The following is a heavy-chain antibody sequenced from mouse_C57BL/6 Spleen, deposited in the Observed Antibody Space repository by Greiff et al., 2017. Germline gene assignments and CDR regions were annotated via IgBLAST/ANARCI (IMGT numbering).Heavy chain of an antibody. D-gene: IGHD1-1*01. CDR2: IDPSDSYT. V-gene: IGHV1-50*01. Sequence: VQLQQPGAELVKPGASVKLSCKASGYTFTSYWMQWVKQRPGQGLEWIGEIDPSDSYTNYNQKFKGKATLTVDTSSSTAYMQLSSLTSEDSAVYYYASMYYGSSPAMDYWGQGTSVTVSS. CDR3: ASMYYGSSPAMDY. CDR1: GYTFTSYW. J-gene: IGHJ4*01.